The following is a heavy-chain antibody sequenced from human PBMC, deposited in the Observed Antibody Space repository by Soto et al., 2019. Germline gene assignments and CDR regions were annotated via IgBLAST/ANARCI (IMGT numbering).Heavy chain of an antibody. J-gene: IGHJ4*02. CDR1: GFTFSSYW. V-gene: IGHV3-74*01. D-gene: IGHD6-19*01. CDR2: INSGGSTT. CDR3: ARGASSAWYVDY. Sequence: GGSLRLSCAASGFTFSSYWMHWVRQTPGKGLVWVSRINSGGSTTTYADSVKGRFAISRDNAKNTLYLQMSSLRAEDTAVYYCARGASSAWYVDYWGQGTLVTVSS.